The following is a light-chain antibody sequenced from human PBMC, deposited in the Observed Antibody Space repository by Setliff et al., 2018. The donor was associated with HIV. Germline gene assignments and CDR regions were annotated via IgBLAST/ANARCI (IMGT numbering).Light chain of an antibody. J-gene: IGLJ1*01. CDR2: YDS. V-gene: IGLV3-21*04. CDR1: NIGSKS. CDR3: QVCDSSSDHPYV. Sequence: SYALTQPPSVSVATGKTARITCGGNNIGSKSVHWYQQKPGQAPVLVIYYDSNRHSGIPERFSGSNSGNTATLTISRVEAGDEADYYCQVCDSSSDHPYVFGTGTKVTVL.